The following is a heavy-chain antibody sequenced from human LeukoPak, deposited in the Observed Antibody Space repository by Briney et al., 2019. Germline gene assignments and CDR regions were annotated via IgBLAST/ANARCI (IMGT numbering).Heavy chain of an antibody. CDR1: GGSISSSSYY. CDR2: IYHSGST. J-gene: IGHJ3*02. CDR3: ARDYFDI. V-gene: IGHV4-39*07. Sequence: SETLSLTCTVSGGSISSSSYYWGWIRQPPGKGLEWIGSIYHSGSTYYNPSLKSRVTISVDTSKNQFSLNLSSVTAADTAVYYCARDYFDIWGQGTMVTVSS.